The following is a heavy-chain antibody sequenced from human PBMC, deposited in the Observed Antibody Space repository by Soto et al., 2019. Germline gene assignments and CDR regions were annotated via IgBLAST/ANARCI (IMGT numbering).Heavy chain of an antibody. CDR3: TTDPPRGCSGGSCYPPRFDY. J-gene: IGHJ4*02. Sequence: GGSLRLSCAASGFTVSNAWMNWVRQAPGKGLEWVGRIKSKTDGGSTDYAAPVKGRFTISRDDSKNTLYLQMNSLKTEDTAVYYCTTDPPRGCSGGSCYPPRFDYWGQGTLVTVSS. D-gene: IGHD2-15*01. CDR2: IKSKTDGGST. CDR1: GFTVSNAW. V-gene: IGHV3-15*07.